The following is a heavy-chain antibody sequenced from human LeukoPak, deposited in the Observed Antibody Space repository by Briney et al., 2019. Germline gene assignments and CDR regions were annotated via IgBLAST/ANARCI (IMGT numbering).Heavy chain of an antibody. CDR3: AGESSRDGYNLRRFDY. J-gene: IGHJ4*02. CDR1: GGTFSSYA. CDR2: IIPIFGTA. Sequence: SVKVSCKASGGTFSSYAISWVRQAPGQGLEWMGRIIPIFGTANYAQKFQGRVTITTDESTSTAYMELSSLRSEDTAVYYCAGESSRDGYNLRRFDYWGQGTLVTVSS. V-gene: IGHV1-69*05. D-gene: IGHD5-24*01.